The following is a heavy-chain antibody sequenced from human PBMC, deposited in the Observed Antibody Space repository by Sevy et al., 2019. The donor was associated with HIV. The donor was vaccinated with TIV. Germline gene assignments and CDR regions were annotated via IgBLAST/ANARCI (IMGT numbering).Heavy chain of an antibody. J-gene: IGHJ4*02. Sequence: SGPTLVKPTQTLTLTCAFSGFSLTTSGVAVGWFRQPPGKALEWLALVYWDDDEQYNPSLRSRLTITKDTSKNQVVLKMTNMNPVDTGTYFCAHRITGFRSFEYWGQGTLVTVSS. V-gene: IGHV2-5*02. CDR1: GFSLTTSGVA. D-gene: IGHD3-16*01. CDR3: AHRITGFRSFEY. CDR2: VYWDDDE.